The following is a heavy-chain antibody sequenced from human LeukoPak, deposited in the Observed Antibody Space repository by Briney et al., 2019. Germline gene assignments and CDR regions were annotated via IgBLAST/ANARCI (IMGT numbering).Heavy chain of an antibody. CDR1: GGSISNYY. V-gene: IGHV4-4*07. Sequence: PSETLSLTCTVSGGSISNYYWSWIRQPAGKGLEWIGRIYTSGSTNYNPSLKSRVTMSVDTSKNQFSLKVSSVTAADTAVYYCARDRHLGQLTPLDIWGQGTMVTVSS. CDR2: IYTSGST. J-gene: IGHJ3*02. CDR3: ARDRHLGQLTPLDI. D-gene: IGHD5-18*01.